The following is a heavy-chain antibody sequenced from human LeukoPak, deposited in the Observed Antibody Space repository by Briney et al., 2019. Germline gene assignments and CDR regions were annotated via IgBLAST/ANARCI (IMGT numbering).Heavy chain of an antibody. Sequence: AATVKVSCKASGYTLTRYGISWVRQAPGQGLEWMGWLSAYNGNPNYAQKLQDRVTMTTDTFTSTAYMELRSLRSDDTAVYYCARVYNNEYFDYWGQGTLVTVSS. J-gene: IGHJ4*02. V-gene: IGHV1-18*01. CDR3: ARVYNNEYFDY. CDR2: LSAYNGNP. D-gene: IGHD3-10*01. CDR1: GYTLTRYG.